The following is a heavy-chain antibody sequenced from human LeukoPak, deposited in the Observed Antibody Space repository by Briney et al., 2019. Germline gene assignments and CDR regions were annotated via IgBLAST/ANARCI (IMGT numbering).Heavy chain of an antibody. CDR1: GGSISSGGYS. Sequence: SQTLSLTCAVSGGSISSGGYSWSWIRQPPGKGLEWIGYIYHSGSTYYNPSLKSRVTISVDRSKNQFFLTLGSATAADTAVYFCARDHIGVGPAAKKDALDFWGQGTAVTVSS. V-gene: IGHV4-30-2*01. CDR2: IYHSGST. J-gene: IGHJ3*01. D-gene: IGHD2-2*01. CDR3: ARDHIGVGPAAKKDALDF.